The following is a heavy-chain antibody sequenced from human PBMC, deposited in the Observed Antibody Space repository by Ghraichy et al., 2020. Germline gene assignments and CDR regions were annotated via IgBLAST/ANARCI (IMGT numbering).Heavy chain of an antibody. Sequence: SVKVSCKASGGTFSSYAISWVRQAPGQGLEWMGGTIPIFGTANYAQKFQGRVTITADESTSTAYMELSSLRSEDTSVYYCARDPTAAGSMSDYWGQGTLVTVSS. D-gene: IGHD6-13*01. CDR1: GGTFSSYA. CDR2: TIPIFGTA. CDR3: ARDPTAAGSMSDY. V-gene: IGHV1-69*13. J-gene: IGHJ4*02.